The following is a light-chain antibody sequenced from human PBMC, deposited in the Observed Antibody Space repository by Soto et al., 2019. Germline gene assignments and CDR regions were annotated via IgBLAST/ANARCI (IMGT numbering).Light chain of an antibody. Sequence: QSVLTQPPSASGTPGQRVTISCSGSSSSIGSKSATWYQQLPGTAPKLLIYNNIERPSGVPDRFSGSTSGTSASLAISGLQSEDEADYYCGAWDVSLNAYVFGVGTKLTVL. J-gene: IGLJ1*01. CDR1: SSSIGSKS. CDR3: GAWDVSLNAYV. CDR2: NNI. V-gene: IGLV1-44*01.